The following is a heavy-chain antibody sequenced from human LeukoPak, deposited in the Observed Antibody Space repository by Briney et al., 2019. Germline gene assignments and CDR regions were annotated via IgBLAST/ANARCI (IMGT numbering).Heavy chain of an antibody. CDR2: INWNRGRI. CDR3: EKISGSYWGALDY. CDR1: GLTFDDYA. J-gene: IGHJ4*02. V-gene: IGHV3-9*01. D-gene: IGHD1-26*01. Sequence: GGSLRLSCAASGLTFDDYAMHWVRQAPGKGLEWVSYINWNRGRIAYADSVKGRFTTSRDKAKNSLYLEMNTLRAEDTALYYCEKISGSYWGALDYWGQGTLVTVSS.